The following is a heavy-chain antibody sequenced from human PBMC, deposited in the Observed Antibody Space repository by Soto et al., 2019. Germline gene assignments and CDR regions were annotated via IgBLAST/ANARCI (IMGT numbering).Heavy chain of an antibody. D-gene: IGHD2-15*01. CDR2: IYHSGST. J-gene: IGHJ4*02. Sequence: LSLTCAVSGGSISSGGYSWSWIRQPPGKGLEWIGYIYHSGSTYYNPSLKSRVTISVDRSKNQFSLKLSSVTAADTAVYYCAIGRVVAALDYWGQGTLVTVSS. CDR3: AIGRVVAALDY. V-gene: IGHV4-30-2*01. CDR1: GGSISSGGYS.